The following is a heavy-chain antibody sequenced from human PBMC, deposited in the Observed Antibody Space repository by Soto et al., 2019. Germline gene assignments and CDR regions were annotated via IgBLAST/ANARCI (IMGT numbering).Heavy chain of an antibody. Sequence: SETLSLTCAVYGGSFSGYYWSWIRQPPGKGLEWIGEINHSGSTNYNPSLKSRVTISVDTSKNQFSLKLSSVTAADTAVYYCATVVEAARAYDFWGQGTLVTVSS. D-gene: IGHD6-6*01. CDR3: ATVVEAARAYDF. V-gene: IGHV4-34*01. CDR1: GGSFSGYY. J-gene: IGHJ4*02. CDR2: INHSGST.